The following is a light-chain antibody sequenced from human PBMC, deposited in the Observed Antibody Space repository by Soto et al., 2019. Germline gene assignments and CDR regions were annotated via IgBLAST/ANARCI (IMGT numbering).Light chain of an antibody. V-gene: IGKV2-30*02. Sequence: VVMTQSPLALPVTLGQPASISCRSKQSLVHNDGMAYFSCFRQRPGRSPRRLIYKVSNRDSGVPARFSGSGSGTDFALKISRVEAEDVGVYYCMQGTHWPITFGQGTRLEIK. J-gene: IGKJ5*01. CDR2: KVS. CDR1: QSLVHNDGMAY. CDR3: MQGTHWPIT.